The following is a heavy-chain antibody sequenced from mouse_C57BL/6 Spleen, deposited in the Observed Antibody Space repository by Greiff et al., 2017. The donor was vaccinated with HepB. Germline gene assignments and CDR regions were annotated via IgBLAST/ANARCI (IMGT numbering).Heavy chain of an antibody. Sequence: VQLQQPGAELVRPGSSVKLSCKASGYTFTSYWMHWVKQRPIQGLEWIGNIDPSDSETHYNQKFKDKATLTVDKSSSTAYMQLSSLTSEDSAVYYCARKGTHDNDFAYRGQGTLGTVSA. CDR3: ARKGTHDNDFAY. CDR2: IDPSDSET. D-gene: IGHD2-4*01. J-gene: IGHJ3*01. V-gene: IGHV1-52*01. CDR1: GYTFTSYW.